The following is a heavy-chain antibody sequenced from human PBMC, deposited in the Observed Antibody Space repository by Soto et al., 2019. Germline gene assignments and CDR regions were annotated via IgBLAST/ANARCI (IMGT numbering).Heavy chain of an antibody. CDR3: ARLDSSGIIGY. CDR1: GFTFSSYG. Sequence: QVQLVESGGGVVQPGRSLRLSCAASGFTFSSYGMHWVRQAPGKGLEWVAVIWYDGSNKYYADSVKGRFTISRDNSKNTLYLHMNSLRAEDTAVYYCARLDSSGIIGYWGQGTLVTVSS. D-gene: IGHD6-19*01. J-gene: IGHJ4*02. V-gene: IGHV3-33*01. CDR2: IWYDGSNK.